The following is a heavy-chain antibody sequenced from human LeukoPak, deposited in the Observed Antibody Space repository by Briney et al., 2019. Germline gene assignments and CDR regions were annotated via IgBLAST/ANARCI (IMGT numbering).Heavy chain of an antibody. Sequence: GGSLTLSCAASGFTFSSYEMNWVRQAPGKGLEWVSYISSSGSTIYYADSVKGRFTISRDNSKNSLYLQMNSLRAEDTAVYYCAELGITMIGGVWGKGTTVTISS. CDR1: GFTFSSYE. V-gene: IGHV3-48*03. D-gene: IGHD3-10*02. J-gene: IGHJ6*04. CDR2: ISSSGSTI. CDR3: AELGITMIGGV.